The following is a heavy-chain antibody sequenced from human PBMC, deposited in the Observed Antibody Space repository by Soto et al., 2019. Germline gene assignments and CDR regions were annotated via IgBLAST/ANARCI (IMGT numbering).Heavy chain of an antibody. J-gene: IGHJ2*01. CDR1: GFTFSSHA. CDR2: ISGSGGST. CDR3: AKDLRFGRHWYFDL. V-gene: IGHV3-23*01. Sequence: GGSLRLSCAASGFTFSSHAMSWVRQAPGKGLEWVSAISGSGGSTYYADSVKGRFTISRDNSKNTLYLQMNSLRAEDTAVYYCAKDLRFGRHWYFDLWGRGTLVTVSS. D-gene: IGHD3-3*01.